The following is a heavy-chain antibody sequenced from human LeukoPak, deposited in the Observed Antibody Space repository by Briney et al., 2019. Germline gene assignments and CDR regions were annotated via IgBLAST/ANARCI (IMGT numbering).Heavy chain of an antibody. J-gene: IGHJ4*02. CDR3: ANGLDYVWGSYRPFDY. D-gene: IGHD3-16*02. Sequence: PGGSLRLSCAASGFTFSSYAMSCVRQAPGKGLEWVSAISGSGGSTYYADSVKGRFTISRDNSKNTLYLQMNSLRAEDTAVYYCANGLDYVWGSYRPFDYWGQGTLVTVSS. CDR2: ISGSGGST. V-gene: IGHV3-23*01. CDR1: GFTFSSYA.